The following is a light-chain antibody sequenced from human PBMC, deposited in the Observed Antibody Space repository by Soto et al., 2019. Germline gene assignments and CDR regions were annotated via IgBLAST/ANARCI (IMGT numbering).Light chain of an antibody. CDR2: GGS. J-gene: IGKJ1*01. Sequence: DIVLTQSPGTLSLSPGERATLSCRASQSVSSNHLAWYQQKPGQAPRLLIYGGSSRATGIPVRFSGSGSETDFTLTITRLEPEDFAVYYCQQYSSSRTFGQVTKVEIK. CDR3: QQYSSSRT. V-gene: IGKV3-20*01. CDR1: QSVSSNH.